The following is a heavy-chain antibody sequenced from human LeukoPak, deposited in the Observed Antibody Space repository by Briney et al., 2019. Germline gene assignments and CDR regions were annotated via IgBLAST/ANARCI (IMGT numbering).Heavy chain of an antibody. Sequence: SETLSLTCIVSGGSLSISSYYWGWIRRPPGKGLEWIGTIYHSGSTYYNPSLKSRVTISVDASKKQFSLKLSSVTAADTAVYYCARGLDCSGGSCFPFDYWGQGTLVTVSS. D-gene: IGHD2-15*01. J-gene: IGHJ4*02. CDR3: ARGLDCSGGSCFPFDY. CDR1: GGSLSISSYY. V-gene: IGHV4-39*01. CDR2: IYHSGST.